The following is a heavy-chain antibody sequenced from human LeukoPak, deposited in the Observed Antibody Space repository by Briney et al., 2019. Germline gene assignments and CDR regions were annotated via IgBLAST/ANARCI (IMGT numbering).Heavy chain of an antibody. CDR2: IYYSGST. D-gene: IGHD2-15*01. CDR3: ARDRRCSGGSCYEGAFDY. Sequence: KASETLSLTCTVSGGSISSGGYYWSWIRQHPGKGLEWIGYIYYSGSTYYNPSLKSRVTISVDTSKNQFSLKLSSVTAADTAVYYCARDRRCSGGSCYEGAFDYWGQGTLVTVSS. V-gene: IGHV4-31*03. J-gene: IGHJ4*02. CDR1: GGSISSGGYY.